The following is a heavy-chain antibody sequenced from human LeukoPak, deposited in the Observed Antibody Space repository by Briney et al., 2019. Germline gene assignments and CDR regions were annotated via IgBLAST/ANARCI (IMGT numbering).Heavy chain of an antibody. J-gene: IGHJ6*03. Sequence: PSETLSLTCTVSGGSISSYYWSWIRQPPGKGLEWIGYIYYSGSTNYNPSLKSRVTISVDTSKNQFSLKLSSVTAADTAVYYCARAGIAARPKYYYYYMDVWGKGTTVTVSS. CDR1: GGSISSYY. V-gene: IGHV4-59*01. CDR3: ARAGIAARPKYYYYYMDV. CDR2: IYYSGST. D-gene: IGHD6-6*01.